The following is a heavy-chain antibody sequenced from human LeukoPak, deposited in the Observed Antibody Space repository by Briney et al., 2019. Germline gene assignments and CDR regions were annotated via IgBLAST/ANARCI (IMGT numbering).Heavy chain of an antibody. CDR1: GFTFNTYA. J-gene: IGHJ4*02. CDR3: ATDSYYYGSGTSYNYFDH. CDR2: ISYDGSNK. V-gene: IGHV3-30-3*01. Sequence: GGSLRLSCAASGFTFNTYAMHWVRQAPGKGLEWVAVISYDGSNKYYADSVKGRFLISRDDSMDTLYLQMNSLRAEDTAVYYCATDSYYYGSGTSYNYFDHWGQGALVTVSS. D-gene: IGHD3-10*01.